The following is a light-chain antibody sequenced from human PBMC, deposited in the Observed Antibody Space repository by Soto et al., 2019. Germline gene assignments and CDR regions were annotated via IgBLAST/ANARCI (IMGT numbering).Light chain of an antibody. CDR2: AAS. Sequence: AIRMTQSPSSLSASTGDRVTITCRASQGISSDLAWYQQKPGKTPKLLSYAASTLQSGVPSRFSGSGSGTHFTLTIRSLQPEDFATYYCQQLDSYPLTFGGGTKVDIK. CDR3: QQLDSYPLT. J-gene: IGKJ4*01. CDR1: QGISSD. V-gene: IGKV1-8*01.